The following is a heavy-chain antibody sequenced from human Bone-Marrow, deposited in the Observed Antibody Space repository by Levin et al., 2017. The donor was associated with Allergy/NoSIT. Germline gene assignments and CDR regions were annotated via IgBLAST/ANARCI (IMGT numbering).Heavy chain of an antibody. V-gene: IGHV1-69*01. CDR2: IIPIFGTA. Sequence: KISCKASGGTFSSYAISWVRQAPGQGLEWMGGIIPIFGTANYAQKFQGRVTITADESTSTAYMELSSLRSEDTAVYYCRVDGSGSYYNELDYWGQGTLVTVSS. D-gene: IGHD3-10*01. J-gene: IGHJ4*02. CDR3: RVDGSGSYYNELDY. CDR1: GGTFSSYA.